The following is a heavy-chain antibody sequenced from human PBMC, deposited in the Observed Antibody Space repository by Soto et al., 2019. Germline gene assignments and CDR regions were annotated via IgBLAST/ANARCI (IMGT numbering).Heavy chain of an antibody. CDR3: AKDGGIVVVTALDY. CDR2: ISYDGSNK. J-gene: IGHJ4*02. CDR1: GFTFSSYS. V-gene: IGHV3-30*18. Sequence: QVQLVESGGGVVQPGRPLRLSCAASGFTFSSYSMHWVRQAPGKGLEWVAVISYDGSNKYYADSVKGRFTISRDNSKNTLYLQMNSLRAEDTAVYYCAKDGGIVVVTALDYWGQGTLVTVSS. D-gene: IGHD2-21*02.